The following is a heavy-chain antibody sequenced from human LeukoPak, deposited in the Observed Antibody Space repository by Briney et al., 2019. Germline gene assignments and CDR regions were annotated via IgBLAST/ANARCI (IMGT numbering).Heavy chain of an antibody. D-gene: IGHD1-26*01. CDR3: ARVVVGATGGPYYFDY. CDR2: INPNSGDT. Sequence: ASVKVSCKTSGYTFSGYYIHWIRQAPGQGLEWVGWINPNSGDTDYAQKFQGRVTMTRDTSISTAYMEPSRLRSDDTAVYYCARVVVGATGGPYYFDYWGQGTLVTVSS. J-gene: IGHJ4*02. V-gene: IGHV1-2*02. CDR1: GYTFSGYY.